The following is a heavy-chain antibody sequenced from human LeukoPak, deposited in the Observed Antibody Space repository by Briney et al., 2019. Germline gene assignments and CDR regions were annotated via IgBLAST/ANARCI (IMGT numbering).Heavy chain of an antibody. CDR3: ARGPSPSAAGPFDY. Sequence: GRSLRLSCAAPGFTFSSYAMHWVRQAPGKGLEWVAVISYDGSNKYYADSVKGRFTISRDNSKNTLYLQMNSLRAEDTAVYYCARGPSPSAAGPFDYWGQGTLVTVSS. CDR1: GFTFSSYA. V-gene: IGHV3-30*01. J-gene: IGHJ4*02. D-gene: IGHD6-13*01. CDR2: ISYDGSNK.